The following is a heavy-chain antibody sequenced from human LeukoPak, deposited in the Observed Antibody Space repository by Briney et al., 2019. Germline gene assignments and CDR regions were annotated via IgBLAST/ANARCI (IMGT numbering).Heavy chain of an antibody. Sequence: GGSLRLSCAASGFTFSSYGLTWVRQTPLKGLEWVSGFSGGSGTTHYADSVKGRFTISRDNSKNTIYLQMNSLRAEDAAVYYCAKRKKSIAAAGTANYYYYMDVWGKGTTVTVSS. CDR3: AKRKKSIAAAGTANYYYYMDV. CDR2: FSGGSGTT. J-gene: IGHJ6*03. CDR1: GFTFSSYG. V-gene: IGHV3-23*01. D-gene: IGHD6-13*01.